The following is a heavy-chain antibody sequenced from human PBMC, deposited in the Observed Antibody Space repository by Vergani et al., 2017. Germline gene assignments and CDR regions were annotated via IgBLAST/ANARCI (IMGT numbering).Heavy chain of an antibody. CDR2: IYYSGST. J-gene: IGHJ4*02. D-gene: IGHD4/OR15-4a*01. Sequence: QLQLQESGPGLVKPSETLSLTCTVSGGSISSSSYYWGWIRQPPGKGLEWIGIIYYSGSTYYNPSLKSRVTISGDTSKNQFSLKLSSVTAADTAVYYCSRLTISYFDYWGQGTLVTVSS. V-gene: IGHV4-39*01. CDR3: SRLTISYFDY. CDR1: GGSISSSSYY.